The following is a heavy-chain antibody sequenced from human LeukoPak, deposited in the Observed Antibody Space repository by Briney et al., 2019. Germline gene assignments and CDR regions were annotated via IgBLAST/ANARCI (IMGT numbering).Heavy chain of an antibody. Sequence: GASVKVSCKASGYTFTGYYMHWVRQAPGQGLEWMGWINPNSGGTNYAQKFQGRVTMTRDTSISTAYMELSRLRSDDTAVYYCAREGSSRWELLFRYSFDYWGQATLVTVSS. D-gene: IGHD1-26*01. CDR3: AREGSSRWELLFRYSFDY. J-gene: IGHJ4*02. CDR2: INPNSGGT. V-gene: IGHV1-2*02. CDR1: GYTFTGYY.